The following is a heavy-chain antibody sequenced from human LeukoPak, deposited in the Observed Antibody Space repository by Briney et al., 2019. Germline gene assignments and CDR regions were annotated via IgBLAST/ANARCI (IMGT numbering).Heavy chain of an antibody. CDR1: GFTFSTFA. J-gene: IGHJ4*02. V-gene: IGHV3-23*01. CDR2: IFPSGGEI. D-gene: IGHD2-8*02. CDR3: ATYRQVLLPFES. Sequence: GGSLRLSCAASGFTFSTFAMIWVRQPPGEGLEWVSSIFPSGGEIHYADSVRGRFTISRDNSKSTLSLQMNRLRAEDTAIYYCATYRQVLLPFESWGQGTLVTVSS.